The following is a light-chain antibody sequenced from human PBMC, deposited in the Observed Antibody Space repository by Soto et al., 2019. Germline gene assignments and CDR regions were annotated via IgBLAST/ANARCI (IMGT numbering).Light chain of an antibody. CDR1: SSDVGGYNY. J-gene: IGLJ2*01. CDR2: EVS. V-gene: IGLV2-8*01. Sequence: QSALTQPPSASGSPGQSVTISCTGTSSDVGGYNYVSWYQQHPGSAPKLMIYEVSKRPSGVPDRFSGSKSGNTASLTVSGLQPEDEADYYCSSYAGSSNLGVFGGGTKLTVL. CDR3: SSYAGSSNLGV.